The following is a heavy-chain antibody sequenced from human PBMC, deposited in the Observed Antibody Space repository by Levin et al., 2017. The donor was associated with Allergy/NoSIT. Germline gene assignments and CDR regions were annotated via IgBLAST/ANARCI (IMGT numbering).Heavy chain of an antibody. CDR3: AKPNDYIWGRYPYGMDV. Sequence: ETLSLTCAASGFTFSSYAMSWVRQAPGKGLEWVSAISGSGGSTYYADSVKGRFTISRDNSKDTLYLQMKSLRAEDTAVYYCAKPNDYIWGRYPYGMDVWGQGTTVTVSS. V-gene: IGHV3-23*01. J-gene: IGHJ6*02. CDR2: ISGSGGST. D-gene: IGHD3-16*01. CDR1: GFTFSSYA.